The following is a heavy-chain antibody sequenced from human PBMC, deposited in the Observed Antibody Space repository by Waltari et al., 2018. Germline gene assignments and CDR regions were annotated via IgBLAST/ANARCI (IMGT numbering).Heavy chain of an antibody. D-gene: IGHD3-10*01. CDR2: IIPIFGTA. CDR3: ARGPYYYGSGSYSNWYFDL. V-gene: IGHV1-69*14. J-gene: IGHJ2*01. Sequence: QVQLVQSGAEVKKPGSSVKVSCKASGGTFSSYAISWVRQAPGQGLEWMGGIIPIFGTANDAQKFQGRVTITADKSTSTAYMELSSLRSEDTAVYYCARGPYYYGSGSYSNWYFDLWGRGTLVTVSS. CDR1: GGTFSSYA.